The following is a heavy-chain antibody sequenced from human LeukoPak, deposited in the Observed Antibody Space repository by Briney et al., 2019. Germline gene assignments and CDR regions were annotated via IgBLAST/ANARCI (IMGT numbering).Heavy chain of an antibody. D-gene: IGHD4/OR15-4a*01. Sequence: PGGSLRLSCAASEFTFSSSAMSWVRQAPGKGLGWVSTTGIGTYYADSVKGRFTISRDNSKNTLYLQMNSLRAEDTAVYYCAKRGPNYYFDYWGQGTLVTVSS. CDR3: AKRGPNYYFDY. CDR1: EFTFSSSA. V-gene: IGHV3-23*01. CDR2: TGIGT. J-gene: IGHJ4*02.